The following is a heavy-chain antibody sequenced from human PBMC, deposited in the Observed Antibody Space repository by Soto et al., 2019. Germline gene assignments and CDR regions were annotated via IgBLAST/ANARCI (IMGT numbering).Heavy chain of an antibody. J-gene: IGHJ4*02. Sequence: PGGSLRLSCAASGITLSSYGVHWVRQAPGKGLEWVASISYDGSNKYYVDSVKGRFTISRDNSKNTLWLQMNSLRAEDTAVYYCASVGYGYDSSIDWGQGAQVTVSS. CDR3: ASVGYGYDSSID. CDR1: GITLSSYG. D-gene: IGHD3-22*01. V-gene: IGHV3-30-3*01. CDR2: ISYDGSNK.